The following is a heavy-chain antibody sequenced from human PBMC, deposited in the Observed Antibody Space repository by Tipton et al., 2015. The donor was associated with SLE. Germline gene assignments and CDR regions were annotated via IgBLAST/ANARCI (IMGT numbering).Heavy chain of an antibody. CDR2: VFYSGNT. CDR1: GGSINNYY. V-gene: IGHV4-59*01. Sequence: TLSLTCTVSGGSINNYYWSWFRQSPGKGLEWIGNVFYSGNTYYNPSLKSRVTISLGTSTNQFSLRLSSVTAADTAVYFCTRSLYNTNWFWFDPWGQGTLVIVSS. D-gene: IGHD6-13*01. CDR3: TRSLYNTNWFWFDP. J-gene: IGHJ5*02.